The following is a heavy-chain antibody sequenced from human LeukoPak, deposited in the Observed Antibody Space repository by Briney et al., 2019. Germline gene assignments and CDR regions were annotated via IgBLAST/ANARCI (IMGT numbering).Heavy chain of an antibody. D-gene: IGHD6-6*01. CDR1: GYTFTGYY. J-gene: IGHJ3*02. CDR2: INPNSGGT. V-gene: IGHV1-2*02. Sequence: ASVKVSCKASGYTFTGYYMHWVRQAPGQGLEWMGWINPNSGGTNYAQKFQGRVTMTRDTSISTAYMELSRLRSDDTAVYYCARDALEENAFDIWGQGTMVTVSS. CDR3: ARDALEENAFDI.